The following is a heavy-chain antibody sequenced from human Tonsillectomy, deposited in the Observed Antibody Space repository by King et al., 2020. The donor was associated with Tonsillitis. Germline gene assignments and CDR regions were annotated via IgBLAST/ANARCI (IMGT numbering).Heavy chain of an antibody. CDR3: ARALGSLFDY. V-gene: IGHV4-30-2*01. CDR1: GDSISSGGYS. J-gene: IGHJ4*02. Sequence: LQLQESGSGLVKASQTLSLTCTVSGDSISSGGYSWSWIRQPPGKGLEWIGYIYQSGSTYYNPSLKSRVTISVDRSKNQFSLKESSVTAADTAVYYCARALGSLFDYWGQGTLVTVSS. D-gene: IGHD1-26*01. CDR2: IYQSGST.